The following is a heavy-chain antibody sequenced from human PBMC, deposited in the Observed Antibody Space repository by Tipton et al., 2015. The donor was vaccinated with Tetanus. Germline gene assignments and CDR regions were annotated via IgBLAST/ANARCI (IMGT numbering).Heavy chain of an antibody. CDR1: GGPISSYY. CDR3: ARVIAAAGTDWFDP. J-gene: IGHJ5*02. CDR2: IYYSGST. Sequence: TLSLTCTVSGGPISSYYWSWIRQPPGKGLEWIGYIYYSGSTNYNPSLKSRVTISVDTSKNQFSLKLSSVTAADTAVYYCARVIAAAGTDWFDPWGQGTLVTVSS. V-gene: IGHV4-59*01. D-gene: IGHD6-13*01.